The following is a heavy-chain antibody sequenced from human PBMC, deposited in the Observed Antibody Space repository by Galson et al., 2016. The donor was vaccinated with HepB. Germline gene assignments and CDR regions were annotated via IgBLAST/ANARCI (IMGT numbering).Heavy chain of an antibody. D-gene: IGHD3-16*01. Sequence: SETLSLTRAVSGGSITTDNCWSWVRQPPGKGLEWIGEICQSGFTNYKSSLKSRVTISLDTSKNQFSLKLNSVTAADTAVYYCAKIGGRGGVTPVWGQGTLVTVSS. CDR1: GGSITTDNC. CDR2: ICQSGFT. J-gene: IGHJ4*02. V-gene: IGHV4-4*02. CDR3: AKIGGRGGVTPV.